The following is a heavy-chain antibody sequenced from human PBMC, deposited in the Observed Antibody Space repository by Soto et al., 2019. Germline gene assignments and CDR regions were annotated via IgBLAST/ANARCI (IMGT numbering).Heavy chain of an antibody. CDR1: GYTFSNHY. D-gene: IGHD2-2*01. V-gene: IGHV1-46*01. J-gene: IGHJ4*02. Sequence: QVQLVQSGAGVKKPGASVKVSCKASGYTFSNHYIHWVRRVPGQGLEWMGVINPSGGSTHFAQKFQGRVTMTRVTSTSTVFMEVSSLRSEDTAVYYCARGDFVVIPPAYSRIDYWGQGTLVTVSS. CDR3: ARGDFVVIPPAYSRIDY. CDR2: INPSGGST.